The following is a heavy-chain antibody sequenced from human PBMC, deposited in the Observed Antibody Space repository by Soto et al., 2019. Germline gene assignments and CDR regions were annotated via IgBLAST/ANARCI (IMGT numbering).Heavy chain of an antibody. CDR1: GYTFTSYG. J-gene: IGHJ4*02. Sequence: ASVKVSCKASGYTFTSYGISWVRQAPGQGLEWMGWISAYNGNTNYAQKLQGRVTMTTDTSTSTAYMELRSLGSDDTAVYYCARVFRDIVVVPAAHTEDYWGQGTLVTVSS. D-gene: IGHD2-2*01. CDR2: ISAYNGNT. V-gene: IGHV1-18*01. CDR3: ARVFRDIVVVPAAHTEDY.